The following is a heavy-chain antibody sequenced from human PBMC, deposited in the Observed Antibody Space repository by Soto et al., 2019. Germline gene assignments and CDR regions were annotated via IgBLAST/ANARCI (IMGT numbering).Heavy chain of an antibody. CDR1: GGSISSGGYY. Sequence: SGTLSLTCTVSGGSISSGGYYWSWIRQHPGKGLEWIGYIYYSGSTYYNPSLKSRVTISVDTSKNQFSLKLSSVTAADTAVYYCARVVTMDRDYGMAVWGKGTTVTVSS. V-gene: IGHV4-31*03. J-gene: IGHJ6*04. D-gene: IGHD3-10*01. CDR2: IYYSGST. CDR3: ARVVTMDRDYGMAV.